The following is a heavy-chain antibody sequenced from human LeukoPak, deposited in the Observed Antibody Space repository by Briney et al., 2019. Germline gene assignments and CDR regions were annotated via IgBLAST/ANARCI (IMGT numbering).Heavy chain of an antibody. D-gene: IGHD3-10*01. V-gene: IGHV1-2*02. CDR1: GYTFTGYY. J-gene: IGHJ5*02. Sequence: ASVKVSCKASGYTFTGYYMHWVRQAPGQGLEWMGWINSNSGGTNYAQKFQGRVTMTRDTSISTAYMELRSLRSDDTAVYYCARDSPRYGSGSRPRHNWFDPWGQGTLVTVSS. CDR2: INSNSGGT. CDR3: ARDSPRYGSGSRPRHNWFDP.